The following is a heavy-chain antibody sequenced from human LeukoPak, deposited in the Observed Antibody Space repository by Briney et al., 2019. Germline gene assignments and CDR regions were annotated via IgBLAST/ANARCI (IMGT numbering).Heavy chain of an antibody. J-gene: IGHJ4*02. D-gene: IGHD3-3*01. Sequence: GGSLRLSCAASGFTFSSYWMSWVRQAPGKGLEWVANIKQDGSEKYYVDSVKGRFTISRDNTMNSLYLQMSSLRAEDTAVYYCATDRGWRTSGYYLYYFEYWGQGTLVTYSS. CDR1: GFTFSSYW. CDR3: ATDRGWRTSGYYLYYFEY. CDR2: IKQDGSEK. V-gene: IGHV3-7*01.